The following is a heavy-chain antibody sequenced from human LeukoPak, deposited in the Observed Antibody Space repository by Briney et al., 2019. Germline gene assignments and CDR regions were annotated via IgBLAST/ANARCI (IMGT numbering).Heavy chain of an antibody. CDR2: IGSSSSSTI. Sequence: PGGSLRLSCAASGFTFSSYSMNWVRQAPGKGLEWVPYIGSSSSSTIYYADSVKGRFTISRDNAKNSLYLQMNSLRAEDTAVYYCARDLYPGYSSSGDYWGQGTLVTVSS. V-gene: IGHV3-48*04. D-gene: IGHD6-13*01. J-gene: IGHJ4*02. CDR1: GFTFSSYS. CDR3: ARDLYPGYSSSGDY.